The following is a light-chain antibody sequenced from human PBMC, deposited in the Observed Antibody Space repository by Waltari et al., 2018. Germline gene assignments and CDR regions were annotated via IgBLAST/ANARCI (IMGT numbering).Light chain of an antibody. CDR3: CSYAGSYTWV. Sequence: QSALTQPRSVSGSLGQSVTISCTGTSSDVGTYNFVSWYQQHPGEAPKLRIYDVTKRPWGVPDRFSGSKSGNTASRTISGLQAEDEADYYCCSYAGSYTWVFGRGTKLTVL. V-gene: IGLV2-11*01. CDR2: DVT. CDR1: SSDVGTYNF. J-gene: IGLJ3*02.